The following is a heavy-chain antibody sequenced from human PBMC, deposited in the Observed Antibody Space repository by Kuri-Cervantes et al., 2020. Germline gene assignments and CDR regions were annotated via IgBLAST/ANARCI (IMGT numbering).Heavy chain of an antibody. Sequence: GGSLRLSCAAAGFTFSNYWMSWVRQAPGKGLEWVANIKQDGSKKYHADSVKGRFTISRDNSRNTLYLQMNSLRTEDTAVYYCASDYNRGYSYGYFDYWGQGTLVTVSS. J-gene: IGHJ4*02. V-gene: IGHV3-7*04. CDR2: IKQDGSKK. CDR1: GFTFSNYW. CDR3: ASDYNRGYSYGYFDY. D-gene: IGHD5-18*01.